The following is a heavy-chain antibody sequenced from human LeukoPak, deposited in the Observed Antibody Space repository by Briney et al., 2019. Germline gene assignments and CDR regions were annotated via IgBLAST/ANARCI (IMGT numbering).Heavy chain of an antibody. D-gene: IGHD3-9*01. CDR2: IYTSGST. Sequence: SETLSLTCTVSGGSISSGSYYWSWIRQPAGRGLEWIGRIYTSGSTIYNPSLKSRVTISVDTSKNQFSLKLSSVTAADTAVYYCARAVEVLRYSPYNWFDPWGQGTLVTVSS. V-gene: IGHV4-61*02. J-gene: IGHJ5*02. CDR1: GGSISSGSYY. CDR3: ARAVEVLRYSPYNWFDP.